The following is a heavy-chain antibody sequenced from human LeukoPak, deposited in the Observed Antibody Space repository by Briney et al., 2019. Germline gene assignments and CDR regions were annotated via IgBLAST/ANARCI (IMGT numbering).Heavy chain of an antibody. J-gene: IGHJ4*02. CDR2: INHSGST. Sequence: SETLSLTCTVSGGSISSYYWSWIRQPPGKGLEWIGEINHSGSTNYNPSLKSRVTISVDTSKNQFSLKLSSVTAADTAVYYCARVGATKVIDYWGQGTLVTVSS. D-gene: IGHD1-26*01. CDR3: ARVGATKVIDY. CDR1: GGSISSYY. V-gene: IGHV4-34*01.